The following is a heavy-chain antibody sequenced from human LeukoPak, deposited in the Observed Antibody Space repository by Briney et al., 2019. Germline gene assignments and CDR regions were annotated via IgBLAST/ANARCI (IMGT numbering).Heavy chain of an antibody. CDR2: IYYSGST. CDR1: GGSISSGGYY. CDR3: ARNEAAHPYFDY. J-gene: IGHJ4*02. V-gene: IGHV4-31*03. D-gene: IGHD6-6*01. Sequence: SSETLSLTCTVSGGSISSGGYYWSWIRQHPGKGLEWIGYIYYSGSTYYNPSLKSRVTISVDTSKNQFSPKLSSVTAADTAVYYCARNEAAHPYFDYWGQGTLVTVSS.